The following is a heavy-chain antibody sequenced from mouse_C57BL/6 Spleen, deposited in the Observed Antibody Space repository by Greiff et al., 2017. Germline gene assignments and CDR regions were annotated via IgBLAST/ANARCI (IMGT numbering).Heavy chain of an antibody. CDR3: ARSDYSNSPWYFDV. Sequence: VKLMESGAELVRPGTSVKMSCKASGYTFTNYWIGWAKQRPGHGLEWIGDIYPGGGYTNYNEKFKGKATLTADKSSSTAYMQFSSLTSEDSAIYYWARSDYSNSPWYFDVWGTGTTVTVSS. J-gene: IGHJ1*03. CDR1: GYTFTNYW. V-gene: IGHV1-63*01. CDR2: IYPGGGYT. D-gene: IGHD2-5*01.